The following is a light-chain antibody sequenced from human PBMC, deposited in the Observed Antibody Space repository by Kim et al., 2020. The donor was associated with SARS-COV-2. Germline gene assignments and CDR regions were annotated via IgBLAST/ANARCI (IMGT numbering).Light chain of an antibody. Sequence: LSPGERDPRSCRASQSVSSSYLAWYQQKPGQAPRLLIYGASSRATGIPDRFSGSGSGTDFTLTISRLEPEDFAVYYCQQYGSSLYTFGQGTKLEI. CDR1: QSVSSSY. CDR2: GAS. CDR3: QQYGSSLYT. V-gene: IGKV3-20*01. J-gene: IGKJ2*01.